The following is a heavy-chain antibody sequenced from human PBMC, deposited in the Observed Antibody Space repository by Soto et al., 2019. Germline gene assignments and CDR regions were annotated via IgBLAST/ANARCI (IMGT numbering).Heavy chain of an antibody. D-gene: IGHD2-21*01. CDR3: ARGPVVVVSAPYYFDY. CDR2: IYYSGST. CDR1: GGSISSGDNY. J-gene: IGHJ4*02. V-gene: IGHV4-30-4*02. Sequence: SDTLSLTCTVSGGSISSGDNYWSWIRQPPGKGLEWIGNIYYSGSTYYNPSLKSRVSISVDTSRDQFSLKLSSVTAADTAVYYCARGPVVVVSAPYYFDYWGQGTRVTVSS.